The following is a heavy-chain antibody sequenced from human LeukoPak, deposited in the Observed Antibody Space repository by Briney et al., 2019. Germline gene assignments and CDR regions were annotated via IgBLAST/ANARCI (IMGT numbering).Heavy chain of an antibody. CDR2: IYYSGST. CDR3: ARGQVRTMGHFDY. Sequence: SETLCLTCTVASGTLSSYYWSWIRQPPGKGLEWIGYIYYSGSTNYNPSLTRRRTVSVDTSKNQFSLKLRSVTASDTAVYYCARGQVRTMGHFDYWGQGTLVTVSS. V-gene: IGHV4-59*01. D-gene: IGHD4/OR15-4a*01. J-gene: IGHJ4*02. CDR1: SGTLSSYY.